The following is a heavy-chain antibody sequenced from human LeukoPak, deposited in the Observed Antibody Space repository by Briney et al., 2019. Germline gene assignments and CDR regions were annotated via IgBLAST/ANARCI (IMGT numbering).Heavy chain of an antibody. CDR2: ISSSGSTI. CDR3: VRDSFYTGYDRGFGY. J-gene: IGHJ4*02. V-gene: IGHV3-48*03. CDR1: GFTFSSYE. Sequence: GGSLRLSCAASGFTFSSYEMNWVRQAPGKGLEWVSYISSSGSTIYYADSVKGRFTISRDNAKDTVYLQMASLRADDTAVYYCVRDSFYTGYDRGFGYWGQGALVTVSS. D-gene: IGHD5-12*01.